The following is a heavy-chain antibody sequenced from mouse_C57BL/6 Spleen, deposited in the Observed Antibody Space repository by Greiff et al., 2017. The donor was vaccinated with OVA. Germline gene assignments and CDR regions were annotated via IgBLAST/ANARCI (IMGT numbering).Heavy chain of an antibody. CDR3: ARGGIYDGYYVDWYFDV. D-gene: IGHD2-3*01. V-gene: IGHV3-6*01. CDR2: ISYDGSN. Sequence: EVKLVESGPGLVKPSQSLSLTCSVTGYSITSGYYWNWIRQFPGNKLEWMGYISYDGSNNYNPSLKNRISITRDTSKNQFFLKLNSVTTEDTATYYCARGGIYDGYYVDWYFDVWGTGTTVTVSS. CDR1: GYSITSGYY. J-gene: IGHJ1*03.